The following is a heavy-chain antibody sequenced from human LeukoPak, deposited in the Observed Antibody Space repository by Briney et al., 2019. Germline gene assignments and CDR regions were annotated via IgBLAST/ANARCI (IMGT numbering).Heavy chain of an antibody. CDR3: ARDLKGYSYLDY. CDR2: IYYSGST. CDR1: GGSISSYY. D-gene: IGHD5-18*01. J-gene: IGHJ4*02. V-gene: IGHV4-59*01. Sequence: PSETLSLTCTVSGGSISSYYWSWIRQPPGKGLEWIGYIYYSGSTNYNPSLKSRVTISVDTSKNQFSLKLSSVTAADTAVYYCARDLKGYSYLDYWGQGTLVTVSS.